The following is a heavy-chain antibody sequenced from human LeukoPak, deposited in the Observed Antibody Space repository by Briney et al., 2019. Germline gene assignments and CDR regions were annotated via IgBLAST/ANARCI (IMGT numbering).Heavy chain of an antibody. Sequence: GGSLRLSCAASGLTFSSYSLNWVRQAPGKGLEWVSSISSSGTYIYYADSVKGRFTISRDNAKNSLYLQMNSLRAEDTAVYYCARRYCSSTNCFAYDYWGQGTLVTVSS. J-gene: IGHJ4*02. CDR3: ARRYCSSTNCFAYDY. CDR1: GLTFSSYS. CDR2: ISSSGTYI. V-gene: IGHV3-21*01. D-gene: IGHD2-2*01.